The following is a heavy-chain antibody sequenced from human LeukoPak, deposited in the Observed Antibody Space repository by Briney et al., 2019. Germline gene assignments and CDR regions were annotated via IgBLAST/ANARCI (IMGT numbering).Heavy chain of an antibody. J-gene: IGHJ5*02. CDR3: ARAVDTAMEFDP. CDR1: GGSISSYY. CDR2: IYYSGST. D-gene: IGHD5-18*01. V-gene: IGHV4-59*01. Sequence: SETLPLTCTVSGGSISSYYWSWIRQPPGKGLEWIGYIYYSGSTNYNPSLKSRVTISVDTSKNQFSLKLSSVTAADTAVYYCARAVDTAMEFDPWGQGTLVTVSS.